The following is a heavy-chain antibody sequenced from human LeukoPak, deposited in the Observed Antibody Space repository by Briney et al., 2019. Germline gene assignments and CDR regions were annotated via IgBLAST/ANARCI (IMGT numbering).Heavy chain of an antibody. CDR1: GGSISSSSHY. CDR2: IYYSGGT. D-gene: IGHD3-22*01. J-gene: IGHJ4*02. V-gene: IGHV4-39*07. Sequence: PSETLSLTCTVSGGSISSSSHYWGWIRQPPGKGLEWIGSIYYSGGTYYNPSLKSRVTISVDTSKNQFSLKLSSVTAADTAVYYCARLGDSSGYGYWGQGTLVTVSS. CDR3: ARLGDSSGYGY.